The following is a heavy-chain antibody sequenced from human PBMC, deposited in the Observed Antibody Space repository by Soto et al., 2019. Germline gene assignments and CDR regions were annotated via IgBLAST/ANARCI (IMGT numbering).Heavy chain of an antibody. CDR1: GGSISSGGYY. CDR2: IYYSGSA. V-gene: IGHV4-31*03. J-gene: IGHJ4*02. D-gene: IGHD5-12*01. Sequence: QVQLQESGPGLVKPSQTLSLTCTVSGGSISSGGYYWSWVRQHPGKGLEWIGYIYYSGSAYYNPSLKSRVTISGDTSKNQFSLNLSSVTAADTAVYYCARTSGYDYFDFWGQGTPVTVSA. CDR3: ARTSGYDYFDF.